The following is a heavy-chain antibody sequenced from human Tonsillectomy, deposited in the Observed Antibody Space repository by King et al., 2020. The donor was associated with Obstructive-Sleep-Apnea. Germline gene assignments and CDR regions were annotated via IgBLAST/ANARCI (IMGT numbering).Heavy chain of an antibody. J-gene: IGHJ4*02. D-gene: IGHD3-22*01. V-gene: IGHV3-9*01. CDR2: ISWKSGNI. CDR1: GSTFDDYA. Sequence: VQLVESGGGLVQSGRSLRLSCAASGSTFDDYAMHWVRQAPGKGLEWVSGISWKSGNIGYADSVKGRFTISRDNAKNSLYLQMNSLRVEDTALYHCAKGDFXXSGWLXXWGQGXLXTVXS. CDR3: AKGDFXXSGWLXX.